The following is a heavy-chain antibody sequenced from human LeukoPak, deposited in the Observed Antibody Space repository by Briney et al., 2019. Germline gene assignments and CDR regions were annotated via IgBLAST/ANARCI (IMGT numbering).Heavy chain of an antibody. D-gene: IGHD3-22*01. CDR1: GYTFTSYY. J-gene: IGHJ4*02. CDR3: ARGYYYDSSGYFPYYFDY. CDR2: INPSGGST. Sequence: ASVKVSCKASGYTFTSYYIHWVRQAPGQGLEWMGIINPSGGSTSYAQKFQGRVTMTRDTSTSTVYMELSSLRSEDTAVYYCARGYYYDSSGYFPYYFDYWGQGTLVTVSS. V-gene: IGHV1-46*01.